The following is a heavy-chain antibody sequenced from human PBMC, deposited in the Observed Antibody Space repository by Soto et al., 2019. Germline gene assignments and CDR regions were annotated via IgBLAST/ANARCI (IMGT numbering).Heavy chain of an antibody. D-gene: IGHD3-3*01. CDR1: GYTFTSYY. Sequence: ASVKVSCKASGYTFTSYYMHWVRQAPGQGLEYMGRIYPSGGSTDNAQKFQGRVTMTRDTSTSTVYMELTSLTSEDTAVYYCAIVYAGAWSGNDNSGAFDMWGQGTMVTVSS. V-gene: IGHV1-46*03. CDR3: AIVYAGAWSGNDNSGAFDM. CDR2: IYPSGGST. J-gene: IGHJ3*02.